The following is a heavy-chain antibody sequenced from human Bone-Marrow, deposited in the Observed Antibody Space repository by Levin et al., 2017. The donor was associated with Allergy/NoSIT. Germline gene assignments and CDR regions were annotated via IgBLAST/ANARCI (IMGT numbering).Heavy chain of an antibody. J-gene: IGHJ3*02. CDR1: GFTFSSYG. Sequence: LSGGSLRLSCAASGFTFSSYGMHWVRQAPGKGLEWVAVISYDGSNKYYADSVKGRFTISRDNSKNTLYLQMNSLRAEDTAVYYCAKVRGDYGDPFGSGAFDIWGQGTMVTVSS. V-gene: IGHV3-30*18. CDR2: ISYDGSNK. D-gene: IGHD4-17*01. CDR3: AKVRGDYGDPFGSGAFDI.